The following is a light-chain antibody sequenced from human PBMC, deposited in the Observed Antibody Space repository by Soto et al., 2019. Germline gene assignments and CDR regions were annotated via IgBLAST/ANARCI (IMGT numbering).Light chain of an antibody. Sequence: QSALTQPASVSGSPGQSITISCTGTFSDINTYNFVSWLRQHPGKAPKLMIYDVSSRPSGVSDRFSGSKSGKTASLTISGLQAEDEADYYCCIYTDTSWVFGGGTKLTVL. CDR1: FSDINTYNF. CDR3: CIYTDTSWV. CDR2: DVS. J-gene: IGLJ3*02. V-gene: IGLV2-14*01.